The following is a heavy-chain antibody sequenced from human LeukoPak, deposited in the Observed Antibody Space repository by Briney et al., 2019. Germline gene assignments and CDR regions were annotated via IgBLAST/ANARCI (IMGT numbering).Heavy chain of an antibody. CDR1: SHSLSSGYY. CDR3: ARAGDPWRYYDSSGYGVAHYYFDY. D-gene: IGHD3-22*01. CDR2: IYQSGRT. J-gene: IGHJ4*02. V-gene: IGHV4-38-2*02. Sequence: SEPLSLTCTVSSHSLSSGYYGGWTRPNQGTGLEWIGNIYQSGRTYYKPSLKSRVTRSVDTSKNQFSRKLSSVTAADTAVYDCARAGDPWRYYDSSGYGVAHYYFDYWGEGTLVTVSS.